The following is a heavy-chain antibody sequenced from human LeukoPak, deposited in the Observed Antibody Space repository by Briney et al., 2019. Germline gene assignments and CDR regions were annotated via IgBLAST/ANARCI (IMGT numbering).Heavy chain of an antibody. CDR1: GFTVSSNY. D-gene: IGHD3-22*01. CDR3: ATSSSGYLKLVEAPYYYYYYGMDV. CDR2: IYSGGST. V-gene: IGHV3-66*01. Sequence: GGPLRLSCAASGFTVSSNYMSWVRQAPGKGLEWVSVIYSGGSTYYADSVKGRFTISRDNSKNTLYLQMNSLRAEDTAVYYCATSSSGYLKLVEAPYYYYYYGMDVWGQGTTVTVSS. J-gene: IGHJ6*02.